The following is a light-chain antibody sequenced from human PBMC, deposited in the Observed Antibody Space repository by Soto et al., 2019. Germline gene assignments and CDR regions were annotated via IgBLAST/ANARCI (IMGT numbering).Light chain of an antibody. J-gene: IGKJ5*01. Sequence: RQPPGPLSLSPGERGTLCCRASQSFRGLLAWFLQKPGQAARGLRYQAYSRAAGMPPSVSGSGFGTDFTCTIGSLGPEDSAVYYCQQRHVWPIWFGQGTRLEIK. CDR1: QSFRGL. V-gene: IGKV3-11*01. CDR2: QAY. CDR3: QQRHVWPIW.